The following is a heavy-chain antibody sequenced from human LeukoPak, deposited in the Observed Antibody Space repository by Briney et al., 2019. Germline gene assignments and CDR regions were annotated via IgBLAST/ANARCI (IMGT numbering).Heavy chain of an antibody. CDR1: GGSINSSSYY. CDR3: ARDLGGGYSYV. D-gene: IGHD5-18*01. CDR2: MYYSGST. J-gene: IGHJ4*02. Sequence: PSETLPLTCTVSGGSINSSSYYWSWIRQPPGKGLEWIGYMYYSGSTNYNPSLKSRVTISVDTSKNQFSLKLSSVTAADTAVYYCARDLGGGYSYVWGQGTLVTVSS. V-gene: IGHV4-61*01.